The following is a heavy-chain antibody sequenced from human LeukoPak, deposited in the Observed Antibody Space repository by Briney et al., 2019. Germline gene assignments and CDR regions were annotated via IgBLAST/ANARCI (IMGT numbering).Heavy chain of an antibody. CDR2: INHSGST. D-gene: IGHD2-15*01. J-gene: IGHJ6*02. V-gene: IGHV4-34*01. CDR3: ARAPGSPGRDYGMDV. Sequence: PSETLSLTCAVYGGSFSGYYWSWIRQPPGKGLEWIGEINHSGSTNYNPSLKSRVTISVDTSKNQFSLKLSSVTAADTAVYYCARAPGSPGRDYGMDVWGQGTTVTVSS. CDR1: GGSFSGYY.